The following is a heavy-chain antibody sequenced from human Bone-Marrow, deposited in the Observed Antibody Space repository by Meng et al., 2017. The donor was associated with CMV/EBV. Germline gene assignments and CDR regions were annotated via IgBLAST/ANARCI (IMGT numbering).Heavy chain of an antibody. J-gene: IGHJ4*02. D-gene: IGHD3-3*01. CDR2: IYYSGST. V-gene: IGHV4-39*07. Sequence: SETLSLTCTVAGGSISSSSYYWGWIRQPPGKGLEWIGSIYYSGSTNYNPSLKSRVTISVDTSKNQFSLKLSSVTAADTAVYYCARSSGAYDFWSGFWGQGTLVTGSS. CDR1: GGSISSSSYY. CDR3: ARSSGAYDFWSGF.